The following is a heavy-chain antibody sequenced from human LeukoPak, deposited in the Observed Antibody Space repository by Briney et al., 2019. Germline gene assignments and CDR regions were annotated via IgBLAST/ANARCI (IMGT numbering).Heavy chain of an antibody. J-gene: IGHJ1*01. CDR2: INPSGGST. D-gene: IGHD6-19*01. CDR1: GYTFTSYY. V-gene: IGHV1-46*01. Sequence: ASVKVSCKASGYTFTSYYMHWVRQAPGQGLEWMGIINPSGGSTSYAQKFQGRVTMNRDTSTSTVYMELSSLRSEDTAVYYCARDGVRIAVAGTSRYFQHWGQGTLVTVSS. CDR3: ARDGVRIAVAGTSRYFQH.